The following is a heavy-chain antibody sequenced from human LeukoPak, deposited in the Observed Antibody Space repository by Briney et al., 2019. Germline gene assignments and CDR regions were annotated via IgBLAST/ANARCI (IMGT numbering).Heavy chain of an antibody. Sequence: ASVKVSCKASGYTFTSYAMNWVRQAPGQGLEWMGLINTNTGNPTYAQGFTGRFVFSLDTSVSTAYLQISSLKAEDTAVYYCARDQEDDYGDFLFDYWGQGTLVTVSS. CDR3: ARDQEDDYGDFLFDY. CDR1: GYTFTSYA. D-gene: IGHD4-17*01. V-gene: IGHV7-4-1*02. J-gene: IGHJ4*02. CDR2: INTNTGNP.